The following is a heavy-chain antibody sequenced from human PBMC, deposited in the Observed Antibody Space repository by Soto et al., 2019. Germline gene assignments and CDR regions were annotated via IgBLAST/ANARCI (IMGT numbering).Heavy chain of an antibody. V-gene: IGHV5-10-1*01. CDR3: ARYCSSSSCSQLYGMDV. CDR1: GYSFTNYW. D-gene: IGHD2-15*01. J-gene: IGHJ6*02. Sequence: GESLKISCKGSGYSFTNYWIIWVRQVPGKGLEWMGRIDTSYSYSHYGPSFQGHVTISVDKSISTGYLQWSSLKASDTAMYYCARYCSSSSCSQLYGMDVWGQGTTVTVSS. CDR2: IDTSYSYS.